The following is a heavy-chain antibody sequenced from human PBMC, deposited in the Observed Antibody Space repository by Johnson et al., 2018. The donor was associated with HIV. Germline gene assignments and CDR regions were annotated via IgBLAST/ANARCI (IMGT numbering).Heavy chain of an antibody. J-gene: IGHJ3*02. D-gene: IGHD5-24*01. CDR2: IKQDGSEK. V-gene: IGHV3-7*03. Sequence: VQLVESGGGLVQPGGSLRLSCAASGFTFTNHYMTWVRQAPGKGLEWVANIKQDGSEKYSVDSVKGRFTISRDNAKSSLYLQMNSLRAEDTAIYYCAKDRVATIRGGAFDIWGQGTTVTVSS. CDR3: AKDRVATIRGGAFDI. CDR1: GFTFTNHY.